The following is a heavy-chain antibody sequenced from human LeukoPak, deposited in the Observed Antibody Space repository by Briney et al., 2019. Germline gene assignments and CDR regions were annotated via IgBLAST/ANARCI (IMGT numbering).Heavy chain of an antibody. CDR2: IYYSGST. J-gene: IGHJ4*02. V-gene: IGHV4-39*01. D-gene: IGHD5-18*01. Sequence: MTSETLSLTCTVSGGSISSSSYYWGWIRQPPGKGLEWIGSIYYSGSTYYNPSLKSRVTISVDTSKNQFSLKLSSVTAADTAVYYCAGLSTAMVRINWGQGTLVTVSS. CDR1: GGSISSSSYY. CDR3: AGLSTAMVRIN.